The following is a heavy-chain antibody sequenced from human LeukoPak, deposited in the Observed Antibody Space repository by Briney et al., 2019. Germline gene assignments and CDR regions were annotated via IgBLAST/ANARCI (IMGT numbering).Heavy chain of an antibody. CDR2: MSGSGGST. D-gene: IGHD4-17*01. V-gene: IGHV3-23*01. CDR3: AIDYTVTGFYFDY. Sequence: AMSGSGGSTYYADSVKGRFTISRDNSKNTLYLQMNSLRAEDTAVYYCAIDYTVTGFYFDYWGQGTLVTVSS. J-gene: IGHJ4*02.